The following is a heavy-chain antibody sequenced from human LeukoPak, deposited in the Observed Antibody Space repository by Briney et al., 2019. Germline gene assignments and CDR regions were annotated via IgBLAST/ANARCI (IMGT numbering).Heavy chain of an antibody. CDR1: GCSISSGYY. V-gene: IGHV4-38-2*01. CDR2: IYHSGST. Sequence: PSETLSLTCAVSGCSISSGYYWGWIRQPPGQGLEWIGSIYHSGSTYYNPSLKSRVTISVDTSKNQFSLKLSSVTAADTAVYYCARHDVSAADYWGQGTLVTVSS. D-gene: IGHD3-16*01. J-gene: IGHJ4*02. CDR3: ARHDVSAADY.